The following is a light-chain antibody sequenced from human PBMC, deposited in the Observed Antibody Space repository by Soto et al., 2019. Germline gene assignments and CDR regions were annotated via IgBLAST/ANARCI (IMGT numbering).Light chain of an antibody. CDR2: EVS. CDR1: SSDVGGYNY. J-gene: IGLJ2*01. CDR3: SSYTSSSTLVV. V-gene: IGLV2-14*01. Sequence: QSVLTQPASVSGSPGQSITISCTGTSSDVGGYNYVSWYQQHPGKAPKLMICEVSNRPSGVSNRFSGPKSGNTASLTISGLQAEDEADYYCSSYTSSSTLVVFGGGTKLTVL.